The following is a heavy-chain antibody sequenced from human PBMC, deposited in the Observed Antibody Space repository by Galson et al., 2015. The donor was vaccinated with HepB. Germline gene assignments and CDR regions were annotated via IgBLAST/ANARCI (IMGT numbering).Heavy chain of an antibody. CDR1: RGSITTGGYY. CDR3: ARVGGYSYGPHYFDY. V-gene: IGHV4-31*03. Sequence: TLSLTCTVSRGSITTGGYYWTWVRQHPGKGLECIGYIDYSGSTYYNPSLKRRLIISADTSKSQFSLKLSSVTAADTAVYYCARVGGYSYGPHYFDYWGQGSLVIVSS. D-gene: IGHD5-18*01. CDR2: IDYSGST. J-gene: IGHJ4*02.